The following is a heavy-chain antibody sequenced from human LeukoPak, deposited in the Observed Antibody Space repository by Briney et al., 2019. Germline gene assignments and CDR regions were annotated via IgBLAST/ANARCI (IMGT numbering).Heavy chain of an antibody. CDR1: GCSISSDDYY. D-gene: IGHD6-19*01. CDR2: IYYTGST. V-gene: IGHV4-30-4*08. Sequence: SETLSLTCTVSGCSISSDDYYWRWIRQPPGKGLEWIAYIYYTGSTYYNPSLKSRLTISVDTSNHQLSLKLSSVNAADTAVYYWARVEAASSVFFDYWGQGTLVTVSS. J-gene: IGHJ4*02. CDR3: ARVEAASSVFFDY.